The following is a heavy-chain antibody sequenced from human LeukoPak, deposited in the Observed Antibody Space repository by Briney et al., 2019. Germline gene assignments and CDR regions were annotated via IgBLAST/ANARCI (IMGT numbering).Heavy chain of an antibody. CDR2: ISGSSGGNT. Sequence: GGSLRLSCAASGFTFSAYGMNWVRQAPGKGLEWVAGISGSSGGNTYYADSVKRRFTISRDNSKKTLYLQMNSLRAEDTAVYYCAKDPLGAIFAAFDPWGQGTLVTVSS. D-gene: IGHD3-3*01. J-gene: IGHJ5*02. V-gene: IGHV3-23*01. CDR1: GFTFSAYG. CDR3: AKDPLGAIFAAFDP.